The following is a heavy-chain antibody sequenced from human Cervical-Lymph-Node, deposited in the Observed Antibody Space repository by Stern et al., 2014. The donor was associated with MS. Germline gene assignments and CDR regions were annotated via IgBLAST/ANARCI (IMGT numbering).Heavy chain of an antibody. CDR2: IYYSGST. V-gene: IGHV4-59*01. J-gene: IGHJ6*02. Sequence: VHLVESGPGLVKPSETLSLTCTVSGGSISSYYWSWIRQPPGKGLEWIGYIYYSGSTNYNPSLKSRVTISVDTSKNQFSLKLSSVTAADTAVYYCARGGGTRPLGYYYYGMDVWGQGTTVTVSS. CDR1: GGSISSYY. CDR3: ARGGGTRPLGYYYYGMDV. D-gene: IGHD2-15*01.